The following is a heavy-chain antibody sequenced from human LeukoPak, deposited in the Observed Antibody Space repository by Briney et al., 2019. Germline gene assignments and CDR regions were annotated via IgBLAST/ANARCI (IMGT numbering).Heavy chain of an antibody. CDR2: ITNAGGST. D-gene: IGHD3-16*02. CDR1: RFTFSRYA. J-gene: IGHJ4*02. CDR3: ATEPGLFGSLIVPGQYLDY. Sequence: GGSLRLSCAASRFTFSRYAMSWVRQAPGKGLQWVSAITNAGGSTYYAYSVKGRFTISRDNSRNSLYLQMNSLRPEDTAVYYCATEPGLFGSLIVPGQYLDYWGQGTLVTVSS. V-gene: IGHV3-23*01.